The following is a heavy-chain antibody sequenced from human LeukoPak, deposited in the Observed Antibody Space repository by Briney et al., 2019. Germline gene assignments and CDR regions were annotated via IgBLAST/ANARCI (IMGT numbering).Heavy chain of an antibody. CDR3: ARDRETWYFDF. CDR1: AFTFSSYG. Sequence: GGSLKLSCAASAFTFSSYGMHWVRQAPGKGLEWVAVIWYDGSNKYYADSVEGRFTISRDNSKNTLFLQMNSLRAEDTAVYYCARDRETWYFDFWGQGTLVTVSS. CDR2: IWYDGSNK. V-gene: IGHV3-33*01. J-gene: IGHJ4*02.